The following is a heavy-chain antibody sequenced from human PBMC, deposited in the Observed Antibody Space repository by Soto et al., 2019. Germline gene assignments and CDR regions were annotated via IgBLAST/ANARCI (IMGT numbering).Heavy chain of an antibody. V-gene: IGHV1-69*01. J-gene: IGHJ4*02. CDR1: GGTFSSYA. Sequence: QVQLVQSGAEVKKTGSSVKVSCKASGGTFSSYAISWARQAPGQWLEWMGGIIPIFGTANYAQKFQVRVTITADETRSTAYMELSSLRSEDTAVYYCARATALDTYDFWSGHYFDYWGQGTLVTVSS. CDR3: ARATALDTYDFWSGHYFDY. CDR2: IIPIFGTA. D-gene: IGHD3-3*01.